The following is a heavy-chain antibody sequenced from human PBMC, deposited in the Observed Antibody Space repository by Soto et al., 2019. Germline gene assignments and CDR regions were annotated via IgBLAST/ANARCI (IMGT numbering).Heavy chain of an antibody. Sequence: GGSLRLSCAASGFTFSSYAMSWVRQAPGRGLEWVAAISGTSDYIYYADSVKGRFTISRDNAKTSLYIQMNSLRAEDTAVYYCAGDHRYCSGSSCRPYYYYYGMDVWGQGTTVTVSS. CDR1: GFTFSSYA. J-gene: IGHJ6*02. CDR2: ISGTSDYI. D-gene: IGHD2-15*01. CDR3: AGDHRYCSGSSCRPYYYYYGMDV. V-gene: IGHV3-21*01.